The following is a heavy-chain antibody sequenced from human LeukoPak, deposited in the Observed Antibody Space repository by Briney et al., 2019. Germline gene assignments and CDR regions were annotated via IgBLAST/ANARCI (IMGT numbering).Heavy chain of an antibody. CDR1: GFTFSSYA. V-gene: IGHV3-64*01. CDR2: ISSKGGST. D-gene: IGHD3-9*01. J-gene: IGHJ4*02. Sequence: GGSLRLSCAASGFTFSSYAMHWVRQAPGKGLEHVSTISSKGGSTYYAKSVKGRFTISRDNSKNTLFLQMGSLRAEDMAVYYCARDIRSHYDVLTGYYFDYWGQGTLVTVSS. CDR3: ARDIRSHYDVLTGYYFDY.